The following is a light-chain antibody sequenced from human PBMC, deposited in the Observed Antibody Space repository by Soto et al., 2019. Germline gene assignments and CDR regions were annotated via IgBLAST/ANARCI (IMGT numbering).Light chain of an antibody. CDR2: DVS. J-gene: IGLJ2*01. CDR1: SSDVGGYNY. Sequence: QSALTQPASVSGSPGQSITISCTGTSSDVGGYNYVSWYQQHPCKAPKLMIYDVSNRPSGVSDRFSGSESGHTASRTISRLHAEDEADYYSSTYTSSSSHVVFGGGTNLTVL. CDR3: STYTSSSSHVV. V-gene: IGLV2-14*01.